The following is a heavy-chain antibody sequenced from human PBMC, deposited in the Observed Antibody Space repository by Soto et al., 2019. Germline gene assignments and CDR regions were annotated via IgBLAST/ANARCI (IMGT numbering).Heavy chain of an antibody. Sequence: QLQLQKSGSGLLKPSQTLSLTCAVSGGSINSGGDSWSWIRQPPGKGLEWIGYIYHSGGTYYNPSLKSRVIISIDRSKNQFSLKLTSVTAADTAVYCCARTAAGGWFDPWGQGTLVTVSS. J-gene: IGHJ5*02. CDR1: GGSINSGGDS. CDR3: ARTAAGGWFDP. CDR2: IYHSGGT. V-gene: IGHV4-30-2*01. D-gene: IGHD3-10*01.